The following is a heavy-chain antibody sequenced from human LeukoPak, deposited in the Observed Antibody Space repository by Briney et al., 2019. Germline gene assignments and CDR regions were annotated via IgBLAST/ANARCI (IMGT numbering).Heavy chain of an antibody. J-gene: IGHJ4*02. D-gene: IGHD3-22*01. Sequence: PSETLSLTCTVSGGSMIGSTYYWGWIRQPPGKGLDWIGIINYSGNTYYNPSLRSRVTISVDTSKNQFSLNLNSMTASDTAVYYCATGYDYWGQGTLVTVSS. CDR1: GGSMIGSTYY. CDR3: ATGYDY. V-gene: IGHV4-39*01. CDR2: INYSGNT.